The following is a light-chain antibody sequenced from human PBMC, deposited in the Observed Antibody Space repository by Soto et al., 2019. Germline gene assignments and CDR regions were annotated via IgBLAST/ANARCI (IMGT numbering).Light chain of an antibody. Sequence: DIRMTQSPSTLSASVGDRVTIACRASQSIDSWLAWYQQKPGKAPKLLIYKASSLESGVPSRFSGSGSGTEFTLTISSLQPDDFATYYCQQYNSYSTFGQGTKVDIK. J-gene: IGKJ1*01. CDR3: QQYNSYST. CDR1: QSIDSW. CDR2: KAS. V-gene: IGKV1-5*03.